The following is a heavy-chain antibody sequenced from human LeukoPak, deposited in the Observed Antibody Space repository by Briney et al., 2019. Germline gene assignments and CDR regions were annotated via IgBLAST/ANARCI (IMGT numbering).Heavy chain of an antibody. D-gene: IGHD3-9*01. CDR2: ILYVGKNT. J-gene: IGHJ4*02. CDR3: ARGMDYHFLAGPPDY. CDR1: GFTLGSYA. V-gene: IGHV3-30*04. Sequence: GGSLRLSCAASGFTLGSYAMHWVRPAPGKGLEWVTLILYVGKNTEYADSVKGGFTISRDNSKNSLYLQMNSRRGEDTPMYYCARGMDYHFLAGPPDYWGQGTLVTVSS.